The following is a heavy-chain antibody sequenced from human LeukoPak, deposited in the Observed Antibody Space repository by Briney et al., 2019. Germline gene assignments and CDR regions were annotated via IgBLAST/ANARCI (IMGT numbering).Heavy chain of an antibody. Sequence: GGSLRLSCAAPGFTFSTYSMNWVRQAPGKGLEWFSYISSGSSTIYYADSVKGRFTISRDNAKNSLYLQMNSLRDEDTAVYYCARSRSVDYWGQGTLVTVSS. CDR3: ARSRSVDY. CDR2: ISSGSSTI. V-gene: IGHV3-48*02. D-gene: IGHD6-13*01. J-gene: IGHJ4*02. CDR1: GFTFSTYS.